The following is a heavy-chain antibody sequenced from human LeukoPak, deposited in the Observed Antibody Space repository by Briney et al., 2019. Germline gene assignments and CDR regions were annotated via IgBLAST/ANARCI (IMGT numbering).Heavy chain of an antibody. CDR3: ARPMVRGVPAYFQH. CDR2: ISYDGSNK. J-gene: IGHJ1*01. V-gene: IGHV3-30-3*01. Sequence: GGSLRLSCAASGFTFSSYAMHWVRQAPGKGLEWVAVISYDGSNKYYADSVKGRFTISRDNSKNTLYLQMNSLRAEDTAVYYCARPMVRGVPAYFQHWGQGTLVTVSS. D-gene: IGHD3-10*01. CDR1: GFTFSSYA.